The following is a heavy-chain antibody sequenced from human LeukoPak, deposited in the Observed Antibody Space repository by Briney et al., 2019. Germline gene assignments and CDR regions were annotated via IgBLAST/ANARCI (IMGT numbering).Heavy chain of an antibody. CDR1: GYTFTSYY. V-gene: IGHV1-46*01. Sequence: ASVKVSCKASGYTFTSYYMHWVRQAPGQGLEWMGIINPSGGSTSYAQKFQGRVTMTRDTSISTAYMELSRLRSDDTAVYYCARIWRGGGYFDYWGQGTLVTVSS. D-gene: IGHD3-10*01. CDR2: INPSGGST. J-gene: IGHJ4*02. CDR3: ARIWRGGGYFDY.